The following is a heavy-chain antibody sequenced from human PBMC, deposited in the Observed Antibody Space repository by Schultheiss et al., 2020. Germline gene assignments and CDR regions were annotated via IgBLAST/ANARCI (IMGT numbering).Heavy chain of an antibody. Sequence: SQTLSLTCAVYGGSFSGYYWSWIRQPPEKGLEWIGEINHSGSTNYNPSLKSRVTISVDTSKNQFSLKLSSVTAADTAVYYCARGVSRGYSSGWYYYYGMDVWGQGTTVTVSS. V-gene: IGHV4-34*01. D-gene: IGHD6-19*01. CDR2: INHSGST. CDR1: GGSFSGYY. CDR3: ARGVSRGYSSGWYYYYGMDV. J-gene: IGHJ6*02.